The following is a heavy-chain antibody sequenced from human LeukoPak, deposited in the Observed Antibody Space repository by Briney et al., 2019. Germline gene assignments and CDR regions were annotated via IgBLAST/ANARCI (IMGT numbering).Heavy chain of an antibody. J-gene: IGHJ4*02. Sequence: GASVKVSCKGSGYTFTSHGISWVRHAPGQGLEWMGWTSTYNANANYAQKVQGRVTMTTDTSTSTAYMELRSLSSDDTAVYYCARAYCYRTSCPSPYYFDYWGQGTLVTVSS. D-gene: IGHD2-2*01. CDR1: GYTFTSHG. CDR3: ARAYCYRTSCPSPYYFDY. V-gene: IGHV1-18*01. CDR2: TSTYNANA.